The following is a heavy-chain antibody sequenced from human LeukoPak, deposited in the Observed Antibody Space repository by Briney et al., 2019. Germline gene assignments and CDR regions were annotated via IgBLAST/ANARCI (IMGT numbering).Heavy chain of an antibody. V-gene: IGHV4-59*08. D-gene: IGHD6-19*01. CDR3: ARRGYSSGWYSPNWFDP. J-gene: IGHJ5*02. CDR1: GGSISSYY. Sequence: PSETLSLTCTVSGGSISSYYWSWIRQPPGKGLEWIGYIYYSGSTNYNPSLKGRVTISVDTSKNQFSLKLSSVTAADTAVYYCARRGYSSGWYSPNWFDPWGQGTLVTVSS. CDR2: IYYSGST.